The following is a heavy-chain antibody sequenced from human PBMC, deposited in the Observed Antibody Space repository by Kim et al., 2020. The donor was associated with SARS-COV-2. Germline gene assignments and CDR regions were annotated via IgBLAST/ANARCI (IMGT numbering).Heavy chain of an antibody. CDR3: ARIPMTTVTTASRYWYFDL. J-gene: IGHJ2*01. V-gene: IGHV4-30-2*04. D-gene: IGHD4-17*01. Sequence: SRVTISVDTSKNQFSLKLSSVTAADTAVYYCARIPMTTVTTASRYWYFDLWGRGTLVTVSS.